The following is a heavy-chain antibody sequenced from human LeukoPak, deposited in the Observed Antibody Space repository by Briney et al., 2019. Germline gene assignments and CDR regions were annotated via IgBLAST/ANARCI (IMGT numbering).Heavy chain of an antibody. CDR2: ISSSGSSI. CDR1: GFTFSSYE. Sequence: GGSLRLSCAASGFTFSSYEMNWVHQAPGKGLEWVSYISSSGSSIYYADSVKGRFTISRDNAKNSLYLQMNSLRAEDTAVYYCAELGITMIGGVWGKGTTVTISS. CDR3: AELGITMIGGV. D-gene: IGHD3-10*02. J-gene: IGHJ6*04. V-gene: IGHV3-48*03.